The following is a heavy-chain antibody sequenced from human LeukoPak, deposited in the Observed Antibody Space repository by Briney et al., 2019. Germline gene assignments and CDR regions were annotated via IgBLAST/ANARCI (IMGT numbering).Heavy chain of an antibody. CDR3: AREGETTVKYYYYYGMDV. CDR2: ISAYNGNT. Sequence: ASVKVSCKASGYTFTSYGISWVRQAPGQGLEWMGWISAYNGNTNYAQKLQGRVTMITDTSTSTAYMELRSLRSDDTAVYYCAREGETTVKYYYYYGMDVWGQGTTVTVSS. D-gene: IGHD4-17*01. CDR1: GYTFTSYG. V-gene: IGHV1-18*01. J-gene: IGHJ6*02.